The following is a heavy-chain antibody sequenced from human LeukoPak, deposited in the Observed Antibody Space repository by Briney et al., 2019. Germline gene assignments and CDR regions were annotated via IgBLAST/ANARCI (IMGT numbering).Heavy chain of an antibody. V-gene: IGHV3-7*01. J-gene: IGHJ5*01. CDR3: AKEGAYPIITYDS. D-gene: IGHD3-10*01. CDR1: GFTFSSYW. CDR2: IKRDGNEK. Sequence: GGSLRLSCAASGFTFSSYWMNWVRQAPGKGLAWVVNIKRDGNEKNYVDSVKGRFSISRDNAKTSLYLQMDSLRAEDTAVYYCAKEGAYPIITYDSWGQGALVTVSS.